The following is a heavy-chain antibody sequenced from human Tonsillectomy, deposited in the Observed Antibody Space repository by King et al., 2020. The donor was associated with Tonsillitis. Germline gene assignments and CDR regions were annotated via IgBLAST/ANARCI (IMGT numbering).Heavy chain of an antibody. CDR1: VFTFSSYA. V-gene: IGHV3-64D*06. CDR2: ISSNGGST. Sequence: VQLVESGGGLVQPGGSLRLSCSASVFTFSSYAMHWVRQAPGKGMEYVSAISSNGGSTYYADSVKGRFTIYRDNSKNTLYLQMSSLRAEDPVVYYCVAGRGYVGFLYYWGQGTLVTVSS. J-gene: IGHJ4*02. CDR3: VAGRGYVGFLYY. D-gene: IGHD5-12*01.